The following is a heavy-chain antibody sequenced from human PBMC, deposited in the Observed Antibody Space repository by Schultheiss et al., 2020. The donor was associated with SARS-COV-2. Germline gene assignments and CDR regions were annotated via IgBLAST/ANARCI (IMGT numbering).Heavy chain of an antibody. V-gene: IGHV3-23*01. J-gene: IGHJ6*02. D-gene: IGHD6-19*01. CDR1: GFTFSSYS. Sequence: GGSLRLSCAASGFTFSSYSMNWVRQAPGKGLEWVSAISGSGGSTYYADSVKGRFTISRDNSKNTLYLQMNSLRAEDTAVYYCARTEYSSGGRGMDVWGQGTTVTVSS. CDR2: ISGSGGST. CDR3: ARTEYSSGGRGMDV.